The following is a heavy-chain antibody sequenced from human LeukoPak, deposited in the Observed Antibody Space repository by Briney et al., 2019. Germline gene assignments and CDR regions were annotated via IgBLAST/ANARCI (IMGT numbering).Heavy chain of an antibody. CDR3: ARGKYQLDY. CDR1: GGSISRYY. CDR2: IYYSGST. J-gene: IGHJ4*02. Sequence: NPSETLSLTCTVSGGSISRYYWSWTRQPPGKGLEWIGHIYYSGSTNRNPSLRSRVTISVDTSKNQFSLKLSSVTAADTAVYYCARGKYQLDYWGQGTLVTVSS. V-gene: IGHV4-59*08. D-gene: IGHD2-2*01.